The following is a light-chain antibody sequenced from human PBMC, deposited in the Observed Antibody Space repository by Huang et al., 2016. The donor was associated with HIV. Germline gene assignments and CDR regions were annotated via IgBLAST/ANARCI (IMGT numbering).Light chain of an antibody. CDR1: QSVSSY. CDR2: DAS. CDR3: QQRSNWAPIT. J-gene: IGKJ4*01. V-gene: IGKV3-11*01. Sequence: EIVLTQSPDTLSLSPGERATLSCRASQSVSSYLAWYQQKPGQAPRLLIYDASNRATGIPARFSGSGSGTDFTLTISSLEPEDFAVYYCQQRSNWAPITFGGGTKVEIK.